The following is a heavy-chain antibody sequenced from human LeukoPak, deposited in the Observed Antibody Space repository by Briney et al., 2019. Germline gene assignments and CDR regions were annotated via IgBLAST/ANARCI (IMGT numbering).Heavy chain of an antibody. CDR3: ARGKYQVVYLEYYGMDV. D-gene: IGHD2-2*01. Sequence: ASVKVSCKASGYTFTGHYLHWVRQAPGQGPEWMGWIKANSGGTHYSQKFEGRVTMTRDTSMNTVNMELRSLRSDDTAVYYCARGKYQVVYLEYYGMDVWGQGTTVIVSS. CDR1: GYTFTGHY. V-gene: IGHV1-2*02. J-gene: IGHJ6*02. CDR2: IKANSGGT.